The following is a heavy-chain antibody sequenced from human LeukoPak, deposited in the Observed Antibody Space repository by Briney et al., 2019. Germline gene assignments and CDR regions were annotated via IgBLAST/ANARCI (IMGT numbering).Heavy chain of an antibody. D-gene: IGHD5-12*01. CDR1: GFTFSSYA. Sequence: GGSLRLSCAASGFTFSSYAMSWVRQAPGKGLEWVSGISGSGGSTYYADSVKGRFTISRDNSKNTLYLQMNSLRAADTAVYYCAKDRGPITDYWGQGTLVTVSS. J-gene: IGHJ4*02. CDR2: ISGSGGST. V-gene: IGHV3-23*01. CDR3: AKDRGPITDY.